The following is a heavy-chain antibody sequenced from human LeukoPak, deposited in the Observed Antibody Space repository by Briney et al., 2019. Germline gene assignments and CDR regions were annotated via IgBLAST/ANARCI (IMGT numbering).Heavy chain of an antibody. CDR3: ARGLSLVGATNDY. D-gene: IGHD1-26*01. CDR1: GGSFSGYY. Sequence: NSSETLSLTCAVYGGSFSGYYWSWIRQPPGKGLEWIGEINHSGSTNYNPSLKSRVTISVDTSKNQFSLKLSSVTAADTAVYYCARGLSLVGATNDYWGQGTLVTVSS. J-gene: IGHJ4*02. CDR2: INHSGST. V-gene: IGHV4-34*01.